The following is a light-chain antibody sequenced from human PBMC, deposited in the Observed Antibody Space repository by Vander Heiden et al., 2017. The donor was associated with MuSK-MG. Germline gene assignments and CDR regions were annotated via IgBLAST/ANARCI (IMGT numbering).Light chain of an antibody. J-gene: IGKJ4*01. CDR1: QSVSSH. Sequence: IVLTQSPATLSLSPGERATLSCRASQSVSSHLAWYQQKPGQAPRLLIYEASNRATGVPARFSGSASGTDFTLTISSLEPEDFAVYHCQQRSNWPLTFGGGTKVEIK. CDR2: EAS. V-gene: IGKV3-11*01. CDR3: QQRSNWPLT.